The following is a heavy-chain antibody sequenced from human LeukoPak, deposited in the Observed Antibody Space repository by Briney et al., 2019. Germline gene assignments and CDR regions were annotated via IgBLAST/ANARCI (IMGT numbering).Heavy chain of an antibody. Sequence: GASVKVSCKASGGTFSSYAISWVRQAPGQGLEWMGGIIPIFGTANYAQKFQGRVTITADESTSTAYMELSSLRSDDTAVYYCARVKSKESFLEWLLLADFDYWGQGTLVTVSS. CDR2: IIPIFGTA. CDR1: GGTFSSYA. J-gene: IGHJ4*02. CDR3: ARVKSKESFLEWLLLADFDY. D-gene: IGHD3-3*01. V-gene: IGHV1-69*13.